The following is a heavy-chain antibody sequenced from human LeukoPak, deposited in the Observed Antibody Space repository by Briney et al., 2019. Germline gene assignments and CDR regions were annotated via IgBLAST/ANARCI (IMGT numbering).Heavy chain of an antibody. CDR1: GYTFTSYD. J-gene: IGHJ5*02. D-gene: IGHD5-12*01. CDR3: ARVDIVDDNWFDP. V-gene: IGHV1-8*01. CDR2: MNPNSGNT. Sequence: ASVKVSCKASGYTFTSYDINWVRQATEQGLEWMGWMNPNSGNTGYAQKFQGRVTMTRNTSISTAYMELSSLRSEDTAVYYCARVDIVDDNWFDPWGQGTLVTVSS.